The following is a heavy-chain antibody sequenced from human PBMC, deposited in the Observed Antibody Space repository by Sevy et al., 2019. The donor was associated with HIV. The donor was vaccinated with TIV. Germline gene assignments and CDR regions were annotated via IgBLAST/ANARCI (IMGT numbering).Heavy chain of an antibody. CDR3: AEVSPSYYYGVGA. Sequence: SETLSLTCAVSGDSVSSGYWSWIRQPPGKELEWIGYFYYSGRTNYNPSLKSRVTISVDTSKNQFSLTLTSVTAADTAVYYCAEVSPSYYYGVGAWGQRTTVTVSS. J-gene: IGHJ6*02. V-gene: IGHV4-59*02. CDR2: FYYSGRT. CDR1: GDSVSSGY.